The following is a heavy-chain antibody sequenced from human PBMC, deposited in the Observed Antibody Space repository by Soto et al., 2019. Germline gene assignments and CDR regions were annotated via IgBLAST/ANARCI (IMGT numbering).Heavy chain of an antibody. CDR1: GFTFDDHG. CDR2: ISWNSGSI. CDR3: AKDSRGQNGYNYYYYYGMDV. V-gene: IGHV3-9*01. Sequence: GGSLRLSCAASGFTFDDHGMHWVRQAPGKGLEWVSGISWNSGSIGYADSVKGRFTISRDNAKNSLSLQMNSLRAEDTALYYCAKDSRGQNGYNYYYYYGMDVWGQGTTVTVSS. D-gene: IGHD5-12*01. J-gene: IGHJ6*02.